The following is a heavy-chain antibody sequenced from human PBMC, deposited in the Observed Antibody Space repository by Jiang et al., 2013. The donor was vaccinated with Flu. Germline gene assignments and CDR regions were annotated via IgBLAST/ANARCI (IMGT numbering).Heavy chain of an antibody. V-gene: IGHV7-4-1*02. CDR3: ARLDGSDRDF. Sequence: QSGSELKRPGASVKISCKTSGYTFTSYSVNWVRQAPGQGLGWMGWIHTNTGNPTYAQDFTGRFVFSLDSSVSTAYLQISSLKAEDTAIYYCARLDGSDRDFWGQGTQVTVSS. CDR2: IHTNTGNP. D-gene: IGHD6-25*01. J-gene: IGHJ4*02. CDR1: GYTFTSYS.